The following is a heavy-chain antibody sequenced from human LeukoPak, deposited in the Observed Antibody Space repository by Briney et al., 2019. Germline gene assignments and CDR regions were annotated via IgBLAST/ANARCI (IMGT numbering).Heavy chain of an antibody. CDR2: IIPIFGTA. CDR3: ARGTGYCSGGSCPADAYYYYGMDV. Sequence: SVKVSCKASGGTFSSYAISWVRQAPGQGLEWMGGIIPIFGTANYAQKFQGRVTITADESTSTAYMELSSLRSEDTAVYYCARGTGYCSGGSCPADAYYYYGMDVWGQGTTVTVSS. V-gene: IGHV1-69*13. J-gene: IGHJ6*02. D-gene: IGHD2-15*01. CDR1: GGTFSSYA.